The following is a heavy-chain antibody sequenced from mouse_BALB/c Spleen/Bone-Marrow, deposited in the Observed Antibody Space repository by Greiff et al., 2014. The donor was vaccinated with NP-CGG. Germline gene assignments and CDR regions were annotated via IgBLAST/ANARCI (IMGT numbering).Heavy chain of an antibody. V-gene: IGHV1S22*01. CDR1: GXTFTNYW. CDR2: VYPXXXXX. Sequence: LQESGSELVRPGASVXXXCXXSGXTFTNYWIHWVKQRPGQGLXGIGNVYPXXXXXXXXXXXXXXXXXXXGTSSSTAYMHLNSLTSEDSAVYYCARRLRSYYAMDYWGQGTSVTVSS. D-gene: IGHD1-3*01. CDR3: ARRLRSYYAMDY. J-gene: IGHJ4*01.